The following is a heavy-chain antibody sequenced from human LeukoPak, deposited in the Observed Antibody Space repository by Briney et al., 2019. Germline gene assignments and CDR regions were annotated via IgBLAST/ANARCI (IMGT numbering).Heavy chain of an antibody. CDR2: IKQDGSEK. Sequence: GGSLGLPCAASGFTFYNYWMTWVRQAPGKGLEWVANIKQDGSEKYYLGSVRGRFTISRDNTENSLYLQMNSLRADDTAVYYCARVSGGFGTYRVDYWGQGTLVTVSS. CDR3: ARVSGGFGTYRVDY. CDR1: GFTFYNYW. V-gene: IGHV3-7*01. J-gene: IGHJ4*02. D-gene: IGHD1-26*01.